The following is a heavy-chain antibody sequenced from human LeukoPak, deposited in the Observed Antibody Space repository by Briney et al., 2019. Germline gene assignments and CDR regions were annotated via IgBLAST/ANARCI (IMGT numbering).Heavy chain of an antibody. Sequence: PGGSLRLSCAASGFTFSSYAMSWVRQAPGKGLEWVSSISSSSSYIYYADSVKGRFTISRDNAKNSLYLQMNSLRAEDTAVYYCARDQPDYGDYGMDVWGQGTTVTVSS. CDR2: ISSSSSYI. J-gene: IGHJ6*02. V-gene: IGHV3-21*01. CDR1: GFTFSSYA. D-gene: IGHD4-17*01. CDR3: ARDQPDYGDYGMDV.